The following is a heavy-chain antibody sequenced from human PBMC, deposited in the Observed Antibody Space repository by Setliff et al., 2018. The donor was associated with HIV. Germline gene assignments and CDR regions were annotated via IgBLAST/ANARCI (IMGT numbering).Heavy chain of an antibody. J-gene: IGHJ6*04. CDR3: LLDVPLILRTSPPL. CDR2: TYYRSKWNT. Sequence: SQTLSLTCAISGDSVSSNSAAWNWIRQSPSRGLEWLGRTYYRSKWNTDYAVSVESRITINPDTSKNQFSLQLNSVTPEDTAVYYCLLDVPLILRTSPPLWGKGTTVTVSS. D-gene: IGHD1-7*01. CDR1: GDSVSSNSAA. V-gene: IGHV6-1*01.